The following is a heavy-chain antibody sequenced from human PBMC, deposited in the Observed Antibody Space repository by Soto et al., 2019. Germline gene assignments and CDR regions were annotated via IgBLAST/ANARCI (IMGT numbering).Heavy chain of an antibody. CDR2: IYHSGST. V-gene: IGHV4-31*03. CDR1: GGSISSNGYY. Sequence: QVQLQESGPGLVKPSQTLSLTCIVSGGSISSNGYYWNWIRQHPGKGLEWIGYIYHSGSTYYNPSLKSRATISLDTSKNQFSLNLSSFTVADTAMYYCARDGGTAMVLDPWGQGILVTVSS. J-gene: IGHJ5*02. CDR3: ARDGGTAMVLDP. D-gene: IGHD5-18*01.